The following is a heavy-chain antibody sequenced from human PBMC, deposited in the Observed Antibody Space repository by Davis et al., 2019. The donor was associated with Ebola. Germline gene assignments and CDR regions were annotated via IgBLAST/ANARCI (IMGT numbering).Heavy chain of an antibody. D-gene: IGHD5-18*01. Sequence: MPSETLSLTCTVSGGSISSSSYYCGWIRQPPGTGLEWIGRFYYSGSTYYNPSLKSRVTISVDTSKNQFSLKLSSVTAADTAVYYCAMAWIQLWLPSYWCQGILVTVSS. CDR2: FYYSGST. J-gene: IGHJ4*02. CDR1: GGSISSSSYY. CDR3: AMAWIQLWLPSY. V-gene: IGHV4-39*01.